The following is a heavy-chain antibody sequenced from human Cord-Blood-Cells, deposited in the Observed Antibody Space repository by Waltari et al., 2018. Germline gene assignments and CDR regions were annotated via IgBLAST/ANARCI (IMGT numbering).Heavy chain of an antibody. CDR2: IKQDGSEK. D-gene: IGHD2-15*01. J-gene: IGHJ3*02. CDR3: ARDRAGGPTDAFDI. Sequence: EVQLVESGGGLVQPGGSLRLSCAASGFTFSSYWMSWVRQAPGKGLEWVANIKQDGSEKYYVDSVKGRVTISRDNAKNSLYLQMNSLRAEDTAVYYCARDRAGGPTDAFDIWGQGTMVTVSS. CDR1: GFTFSSYW. V-gene: IGHV3-7*01.